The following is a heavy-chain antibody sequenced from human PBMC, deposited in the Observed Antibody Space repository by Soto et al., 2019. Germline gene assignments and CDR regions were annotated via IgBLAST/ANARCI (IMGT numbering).Heavy chain of an antibody. CDR2: ISAYNGNT. V-gene: IGHV1-18*01. D-gene: IGHD3-22*01. J-gene: IGHJ4*02. CDR1: GYTFTSYG. CDR3: ARVVYYDSSGYYRTFDY. Sequence: ASVQVSCKASGYTFTSYGISWVRQAPGHGLEWMGWISAYNGNTNYAQKLQGRDTMTTDTSTSTAYNELRSLRSDDTVVYYCARVVYYDSSGYYRTFDYWGQGTLVTVSS.